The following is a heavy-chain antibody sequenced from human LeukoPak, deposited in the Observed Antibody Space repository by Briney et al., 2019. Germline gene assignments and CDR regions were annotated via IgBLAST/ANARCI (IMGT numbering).Heavy chain of an antibody. D-gene: IGHD6-13*01. CDR3: AKVMDSYSSSWYQNPYYFDY. V-gene: IGHV3-23*01. CDR1: GFTFSSYW. Sequence: GGSLRLSCAASGFTFSSYWMHWVRQAPGKGLEWVSAISGSGGSTYYADSVKGRFTISRDNSKNTLYLQMNSLRAEDTAVYYCAKVMDSYSSSWYQNPYYFDYWGQGTLVTVSS. CDR2: ISGSGGST. J-gene: IGHJ4*02.